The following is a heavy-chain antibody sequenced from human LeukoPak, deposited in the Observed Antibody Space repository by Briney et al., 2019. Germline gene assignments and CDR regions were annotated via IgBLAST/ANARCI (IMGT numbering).Heavy chain of an antibody. CDR3: ARLRWEPHDAFDI. CDR2: IYYSGNT. V-gene: IGHV4-39*07. D-gene: IGHD1-26*01. Sequence: SETLSLTCSVSGGSIRSTTYYWGWIRQPPGKGLEWIGSIYYSGNTYYSPSLMSRVTISVDTSKNQFSLNLSSVTAADTAVYYCARLRWEPHDAFDIWGQGTMVTVSS. CDR1: GGSIRSTTYY. J-gene: IGHJ3*02.